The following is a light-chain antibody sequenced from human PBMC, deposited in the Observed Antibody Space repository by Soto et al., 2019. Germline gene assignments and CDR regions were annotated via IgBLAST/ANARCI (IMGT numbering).Light chain of an antibody. J-gene: IGKJ1*01. CDR3: QQYGTSPVT. V-gene: IGKV3-20*01. CDR2: GAS. CDR1: QAVKSDY. Sequence: EIVLTQSPGTLSLSPGERATLSCGASQAVKSDYLAWYQQKPGLPPRLLMYGASSRAPGIPGRFSGSGSGTDFSLTISRLEPEDLAVYYCQQYGTSPVTFGQGTKVEIK.